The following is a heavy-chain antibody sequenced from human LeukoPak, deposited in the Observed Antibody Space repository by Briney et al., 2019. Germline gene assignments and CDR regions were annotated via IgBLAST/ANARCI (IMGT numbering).Heavy chain of an antibody. D-gene: IGHD3-22*01. CDR2: INHSGST. V-gene: IGHV4-34*01. J-gene: IGHJ4*02. CDR1: GGSFGGYY. Sequence: SETLSLTCAVYGGSFGGYYWSWIRQPPGKGLEWIGEINHSGSTNYNPSLKSRVTISVDTSKNQFSLKLSSVTAADTAVYYCARGYDSSGYYDYWGQGTLVTVSS. CDR3: ARGYDSSGYYDY.